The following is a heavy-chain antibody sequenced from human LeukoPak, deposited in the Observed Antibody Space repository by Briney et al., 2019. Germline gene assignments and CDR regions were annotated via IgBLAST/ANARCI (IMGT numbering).Heavy chain of an antibody. V-gene: IGHV3-23*01. D-gene: IGHD3-10*01. CDR2: ISNSGGTI. CDR1: GLTFSNYG. CDR3: AKDRYGSGQNYFDH. J-gene: IGHJ4*02. Sequence: GGSVTLSYAASGLTFSNYGMRWVRQAAGKGLEWVSGISNSGGTIYDADPVKGRFTISKENSRNTLQLQMNRLRAEDEDTAVYYCAKDRYGSGQNYFDHWGQGTLVTVSS.